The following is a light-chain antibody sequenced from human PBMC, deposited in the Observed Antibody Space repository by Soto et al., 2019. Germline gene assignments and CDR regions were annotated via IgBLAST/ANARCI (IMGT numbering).Light chain of an antibody. V-gene: IGKV3-20*01. J-gene: IGKJ5*01. CDR2: GAS. CDR1: QSVSSSY. Sequence: EIVLTQSPGTLSLSPGERATLSCRASQSVSSSYLAWYQQRPGQAPRILIYGASSRATGIQDRFSGSGSGTDFTLTISRLEPEDFAVYDCKQYGSSITFGQGTRLEIK. CDR3: KQYGSSIT.